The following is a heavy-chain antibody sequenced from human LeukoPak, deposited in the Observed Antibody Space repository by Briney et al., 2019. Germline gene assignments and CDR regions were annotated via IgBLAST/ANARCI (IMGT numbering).Heavy chain of an antibody. Sequence: ASVKVSCKASGYTFTSYAMNWVRQAPGQGLEWMGWINTNTGNPTYAQGFTGRFVFSLDTSVSTAYLLISSLKAEDTAVYYCARGDSYCSSTSCYTWWYNWFDPWGQGTLVTVSS. CDR2: INTNTGNP. D-gene: IGHD2-2*02. V-gene: IGHV7-4-1*02. J-gene: IGHJ5*02. CDR3: ARGDSYCSSTSCYTWWYNWFDP. CDR1: GYTFTSYA.